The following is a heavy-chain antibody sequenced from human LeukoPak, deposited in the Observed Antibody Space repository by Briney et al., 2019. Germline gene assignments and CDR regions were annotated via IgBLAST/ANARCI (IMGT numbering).Heavy chain of an antibody. V-gene: IGHV1-69*04. CDR3: AVGMDV. CDR2: IIPILNLV. CDR1: GGTFSSYG. Sequence: SVKVSCKASGGTFSSYGISWVRQAPGQGLDWMGRIIPILNLVKYAQKFQGRVTVTADKSTSTAYMELSSLRSEDTAVYYCAVGMDVWGQGTTVTVSS. J-gene: IGHJ6*02.